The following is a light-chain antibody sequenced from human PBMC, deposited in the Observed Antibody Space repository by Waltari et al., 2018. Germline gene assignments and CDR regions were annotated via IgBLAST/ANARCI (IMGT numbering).Light chain of an antibody. Sequence: SSELTQPPSVAVSPGQRANITCSGDKLGDRYVSWYQQKPGQSPILIIYQDTKRPSGIPERFSGSNSGNTATLTIGGTQTMDEADYYGQAWDSRGVFGGGTKLTVL. CDR2: QDT. J-gene: IGLJ3*02. CDR1: KLGDRY. V-gene: IGLV3-1*01. CDR3: QAWDSRGV.